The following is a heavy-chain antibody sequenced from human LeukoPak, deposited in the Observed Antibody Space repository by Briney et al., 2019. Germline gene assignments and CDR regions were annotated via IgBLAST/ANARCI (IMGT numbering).Heavy chain of an antibody. CDR3: AKMSGYSSGWYRGLGYFDY. Sequence: GGSLRLSCAASGFTFSSYAMSWVRQAPGRGLEWVSAISGSGGSTYYADSVKGRFTISRDNSKNTLYLQMNSLRAEDTAVYYCAKMSGYSSGWYRGLGYFDYWGQGTLVTVSS. J-gene: IGHJ4*02. CDR1: GFTFSSYA. CDR2: ISGSGGST. D-gene: IGHD6-19*01. V-gene: IGHV3-23*01.